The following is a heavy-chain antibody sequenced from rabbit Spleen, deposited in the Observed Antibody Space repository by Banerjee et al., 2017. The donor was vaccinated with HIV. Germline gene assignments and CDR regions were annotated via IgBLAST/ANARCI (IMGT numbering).Heavy chain of an antibody. CDR3: ATDLYGVGGFNL. J-gene: IGHJ4*01. D-gene: IGHD2-1*01. Sequence: QSLEESGGGLVKPGASLTLTCTASGVSFSSSSYMCWVRQAPGKGLEWIGYIDPVFGFTYYASWVNGRFTISSHNAQNTLYLQLTSLTAADTATYFCATDLYGVGGFNLWGQGTLVTVS. V-gene: IGHV1S40*01. CDR1: GVSFSSSSY. CDR2: IDPVFGFT.